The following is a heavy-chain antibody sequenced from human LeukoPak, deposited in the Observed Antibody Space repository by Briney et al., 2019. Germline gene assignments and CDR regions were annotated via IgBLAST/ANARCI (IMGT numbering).Heavy chain of an antibody. CDR2: IYYSGST. Sequence: SETLSLTCTVSGGSISSYYWSWIRQPPGKGLEWIGYIYYSGSTNYNPSLKSRVTISVDTSKNQFSLKLSSVTAADTAVYYCARDPLAYCGGDCSLDYWGQGTLVTVSS. V-gene: IGHV4-59*01. D-gene: IGHD2-21*01. CDR1: GGSISSYY. J-gene: IGHJ4*02. CDR3: ARDPLAYCGGDCSLDY.